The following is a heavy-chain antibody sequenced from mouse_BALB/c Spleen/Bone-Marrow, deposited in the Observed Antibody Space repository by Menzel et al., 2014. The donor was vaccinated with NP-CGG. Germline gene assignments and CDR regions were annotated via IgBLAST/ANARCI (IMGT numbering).Heavy chain of an antibody. J-gene: IGHJ2*01. D-gene: IGHD1-1*01. V-gene: IGHV5-4*02. Sequence: EVKVVESGGGLVKPGGSLKLSCAASGFTFSDYYMYWVRQTPEKRLEWVATISDGGSYTYYPDSVKGRLTISRDNAKNNLYLQMSSLKSEDTAMYYCARGSSYFDYWGQGTTLTVSS. CDR3: ARGSSYFDY. CDR2: ISDGGSYT. CDR1: GFTFSDYY.